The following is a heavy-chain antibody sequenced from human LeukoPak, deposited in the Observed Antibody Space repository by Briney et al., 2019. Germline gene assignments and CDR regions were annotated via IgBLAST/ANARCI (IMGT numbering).Heavy chain of an antibody. V-gene: IGHV1-18*01. Sequence: ASVKVSCKASGYTFTSYGISWVRQAPGQGLEWMGWISAYNGNTNYAQKLQGRVTMTTDTSTSTAYMELRSLRSGDTAVYYCARDSPRIAAAAATSGYYYMDVWGKGTTVTVSS. CDR3: ARDSPRIAAAAATSGYYYMDV. D-gene: IGHD6-13*01. CDR2: ISAYNGNT. J-gene: IGHJ6*03. CDR1: GYTFTSYG.